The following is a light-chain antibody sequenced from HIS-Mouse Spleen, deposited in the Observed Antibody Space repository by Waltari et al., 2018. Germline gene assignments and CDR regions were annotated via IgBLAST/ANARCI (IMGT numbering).Light chain of an antibody. J-gene: IGLJ2*01. CDR1: ALPKKY. Sequence: SYELPQPPSVPVSPRQTARITCSGDALPKKYSYWYQQKSGQAPVLVIYEDSKRPSGIPGRFSGSSSGTMATLTISGAQVEDEADYYCYSTDSSGNHRVFGGGTKLTVL. V-gene: IGLV3-10*01. CDR3: YSTDSSGNHRV. CDR2: EDS.